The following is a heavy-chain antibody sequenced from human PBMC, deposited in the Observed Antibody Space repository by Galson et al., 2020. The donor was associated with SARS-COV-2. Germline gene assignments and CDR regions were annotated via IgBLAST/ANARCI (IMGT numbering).Heavy chain of an antibody. CDR1: GFTVSSNY. V-gene: IGHV3-53*04. CDR3: ARDLYVYGMDV. D-gene: IGHD2-2*02. CDR2: IYSGGST. J-gene: IGHJ6*02. Sequence: GESLKISCAASGFTVSSNYMSWVRQAPGKGLEWVLVIYSGGSTYYADSVKGRFTISRHNSKNTLYLQMNSLRAEDTAVYYCARDLYVYGMDVWSQGTTVTVTS.